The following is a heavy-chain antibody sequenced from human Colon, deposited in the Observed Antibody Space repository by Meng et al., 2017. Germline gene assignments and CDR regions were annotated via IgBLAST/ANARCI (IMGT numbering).Heavy chain of an antibody. V-gene: IGHV4-61*01. CDR2: IYYSGST. CDR1: VGSVSSGSYY. CDR3: ARNYGP. D-gene: IGHD4-17*01. Sequence: QAQLQESGPGLGRPAWTLSLTCTVSVGSVSSGSYYWSWIRQPPGKGLEWIGYIYYSGSTNYNPSLKSRVTISVDTSKNQFSLKLSSVTAADTAVYYCARNYGPWGQGTLVTVLL. J-gene: IGHJ5*02.